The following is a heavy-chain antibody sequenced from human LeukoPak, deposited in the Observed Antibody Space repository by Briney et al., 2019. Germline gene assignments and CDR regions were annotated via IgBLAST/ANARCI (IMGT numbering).Heavy chain of an antibody. Sequence: GGSLRLSCAASGFTFSDTWMHWVRQVPGKGLVWVSRIRSDGSDARYAESVKGRFTISRDNAKNTLYLQMNSLRDDDTAVYYCARDWFHAIDYWGQGTLVTVSS. CDR1: GFTFSDTW. CDR3: ARDWFHAIDY. D-gene: IGHD2/OR15-2a*01. V-gene: IGHV3-74*01. J-gene: IGHJ4*02. CDR2: IRSDGSDA.